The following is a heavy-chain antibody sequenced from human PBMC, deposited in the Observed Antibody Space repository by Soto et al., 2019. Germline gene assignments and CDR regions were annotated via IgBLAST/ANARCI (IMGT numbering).Heavy chain of an antibody. J-gene: IGHJ6*03. D-gene: IGHD6-13*01. V-gene: IGHV1-69*01. CDR2: IIAVFGTP. Sequence: QVQLVQSGAVIKKPGSSVRVSCKVSGDSFSTYAVSWVRQAPGQGLEWMGGIIAVFGTPSYAQKFKDRVTIIADESTTTVYMDLISLRSEDSAIYYCASPNTAGHYFYTMDVW. CDR1: GDSFSTYA. CDR3: ASPNTAGHYFYTMDV.